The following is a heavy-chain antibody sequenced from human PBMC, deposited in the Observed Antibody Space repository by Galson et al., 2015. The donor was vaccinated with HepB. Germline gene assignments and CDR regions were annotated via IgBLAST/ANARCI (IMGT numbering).Heavy chain of an antibody. J-gene: IGHJ4*02. D-gene: IGHD6-19*01. V-gene: IGHV3-53*01. CDR3: ARGTNSGWYGEY. Sequence: SLRLSCAASGFSVSGHLMSWVRQAPGKGLEWVSVIYVAGSTYYADSVKDRFTISRDNSRNTLYLQMNSLRAEDTAVYYCARGTNSGWYGEYWGQGTLVTVSS. CDR1: GFSVSGHL. CDR2: IYVAGST.